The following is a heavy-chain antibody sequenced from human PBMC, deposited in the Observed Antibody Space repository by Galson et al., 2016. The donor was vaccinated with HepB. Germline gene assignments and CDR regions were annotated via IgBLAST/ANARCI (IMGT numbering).Heavy chain of an antibody. CDR3: ASELDRGPGRWFDP. J-gene: IGHJ5*02. Sequence: SVNVPCKASGFTFTTYTIHWVRQAPGQRLEWMGVINAGHGETKYSREFQARVTFTRDTSASTAYMELSSLRSEDTAVYYCASELDRGPGRWFDPWGQGTLVTVSS. CDR2: INAGHGET. D-gene: IGHD2-2*03. CDR1: GFTFTTYT. V-gene: IGHV1-3*01.